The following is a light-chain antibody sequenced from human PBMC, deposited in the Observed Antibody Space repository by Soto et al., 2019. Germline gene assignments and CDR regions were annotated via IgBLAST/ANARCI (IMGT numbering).Light chain of an antibody. Sequence: QLVLTQSLSASASLGASVKLTCTLSSGHSNYAIAWHQQQPEKGPRYLMKLNSDGSHNKGDGIPDRFSGSSSGTERYLTISSLQSEDEADYYCQTWGTGIVVFGGGTKLTVL. V-gene: IGLV4-69*01. J-gene: IGLJ2*01. CDR3: QTWGTGIVV. CDR2: LNSDGSH. CDR1: SGHSNYA.